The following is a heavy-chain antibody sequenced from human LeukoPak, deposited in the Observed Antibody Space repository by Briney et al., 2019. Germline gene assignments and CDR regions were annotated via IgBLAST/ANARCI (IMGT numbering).Heavy chain of an antibody. Sequence: ASVTVSFKASGYTFTSYGISWVRQAPGQGLEWMGWISAYNGNTNYAQKLQGRVTMTTDTSTSTAYMELRSLRSDDTAVYYCARGDADTATNWFDPWGQGTLVTVSS. CDR1: GYTFTSYG. V-gene: IGHV1-18*01. CDR3: ARGDADTATNWFDP. D-gene: IGHD5-18*01. CDR2: ISAYNGNT. J-gene: IGHJ5*02.